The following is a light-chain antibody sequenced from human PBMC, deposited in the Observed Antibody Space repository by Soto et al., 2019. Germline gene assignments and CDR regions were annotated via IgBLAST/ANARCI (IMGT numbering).Light chain of an antibody. CDR2: LNSDGSH. J-gene: IGLJ2*01. CDR3: QTWGTGIGV. Sequence: QLVLTQSPSASASLGASVKLTCTLSSGHSSDAIAWHQQQPEKGPRYLMKLNSDGSHSKGDGIPDRFSGSSSGAEHYLTISSLQSEDEADYYCQTWGTGIGVFGGGTKVTV. V-gene: IGLV4-69*01. CDR1: SGHSSDA.